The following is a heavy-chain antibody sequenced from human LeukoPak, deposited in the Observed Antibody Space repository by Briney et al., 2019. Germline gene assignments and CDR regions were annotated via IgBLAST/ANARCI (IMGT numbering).Heavy chain of an antibody. D-gene: IGHD6-13*01. V-gene: IGHV3-48*03. CDR1: GFTFSSYE. CDR3: AIGLFEEQQPY. J-gene: IGHJ4*02. CDR2: ISSSGTTI. Sequence: PGGSLRLSCAASGFTFSSYEVNWVRHARGKGVEWVSYISSSGTTIYYADSVKGRFTISRDNAKNSLYLQMNSLRAEDTAVYYCAIGLFEEQQPYWGQGTLVTVSS.